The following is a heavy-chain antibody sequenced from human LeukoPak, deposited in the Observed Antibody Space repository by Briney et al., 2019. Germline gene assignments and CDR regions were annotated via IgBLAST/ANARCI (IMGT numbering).Heavy chain of an antibody. V-gene: IGHV3-23*01. J-gene: IGHJ4*02. CDR2: ISDSGAYT. CDR1: GFTFSTFW. Sequence: GGSLRLSCAASGFTFSTFWMNWVRQAPGKGLEWVSGISDSGAYTYYADSVKGRFTISRDNSKNTLYLQMNSLRAEDTAVYYCAKSQQQLLQSPGGWGQGTLVTVSS. CDR3: AKSQQQLLQSPGG. D-gene: IGHD6-13*01.